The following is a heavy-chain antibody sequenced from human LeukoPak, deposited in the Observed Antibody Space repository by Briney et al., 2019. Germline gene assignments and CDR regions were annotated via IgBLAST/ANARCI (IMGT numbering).Heavy chain of an antibody. J-gene: IGHJ4*02. CDR3: ARDRGNGDYGDYFDS. V-gene: IGHV4-61*02. CDR2: IHTSSRV. Sequence: SETLSLTCTVSGDSITRGTYYWNWIRQPAGKGLEWIGRIHTSSRVNYNPSLKSRVTISIDTSRNLVSLRLISVTAADAAVYYCARDRGNGDYGDYFDSWGQGTLVSVSS. CDR1: GDSITRGTYY. D-gene: IGHD4-17*01.